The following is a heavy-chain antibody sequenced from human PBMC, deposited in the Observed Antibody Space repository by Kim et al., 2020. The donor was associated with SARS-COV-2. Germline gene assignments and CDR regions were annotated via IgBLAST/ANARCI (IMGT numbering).Heavy chain of an antibody. CDR1: GFTFSSYS. CDR3: ARNFNPDRWLVDSSWIYYYYGMDV. V-gene: IGHV3-21*01. D-gene: IGHD6-13*01. Sequence: GGSLRLSCAASGFTFSSYSMNWVRQAPGKGLEWVSSISSSSSYIYYADSVKGRFTISRDNAKNSLYLQMNSLRAEDTAVYYCARNFNPDRWLVDSSWIYYYYGMDVWGQGTTVTVSS. CDR2: ISSSSSYI. J-gene: IGHJ6*02.